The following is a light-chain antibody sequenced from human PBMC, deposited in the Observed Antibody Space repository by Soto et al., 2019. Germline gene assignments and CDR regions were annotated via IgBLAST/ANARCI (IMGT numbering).Light chain of an antibody. CDR1: SSDVGSYNL. CDR3: SSYAGSITFVV. V-gene: IGLV2-23*03. J-gene: IGLJ2*01. Sequence: QSALTQPASVSGSPGQSITISCTGTSSDVGSYNLVSWYQQHPGKAPKLMIYEGSKRPSGVSNRFSGSKSGNTASLTISGLQSEDEADYYCSSYAGSITFVVFGGGTKLTVL. CDR2: EGS.